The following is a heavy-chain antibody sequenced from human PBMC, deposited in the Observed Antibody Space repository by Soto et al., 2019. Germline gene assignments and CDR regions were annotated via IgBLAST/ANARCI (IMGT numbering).Heavy chain of an antibody. CDR1: GGSISSSSYY. CDR3: ARHLTYCSAGSCYSDFPYYGMDV. Sequence: SETLSLTCTVSGGSISSSSYYWGWIRQPPGKGLEWIGSIFYSGSTYYNPSLKSRVTISVDTSKNQFSLKLSSVTAADTAVFYCARHLTYCSAGSCYSDFPYYGMDVWGQGTTVT. V-gene: IGHV4-39*01. J-gene: IGHJ6*02. D-gene: IGHD2-15*01. CDR2: IFYSGST.